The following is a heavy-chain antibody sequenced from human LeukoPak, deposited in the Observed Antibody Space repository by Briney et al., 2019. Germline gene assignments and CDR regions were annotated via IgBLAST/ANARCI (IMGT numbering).Heavy chain of an antibody. CDR1: GVSFSGYY. CDR2: INHSGST. V-gene: IGHV4-34*01. Sequence: PSETLSLTCAVYGVSFSGYYWSWIRQPPGKGLEWIGEINHSGSTNYNPSLKSRVTISVDTSKNQFSLKLSSVTAADTAVYYCARRSGWYPWAPSYFDYWGQGTLVTVSS. CDR3: ARRSGWYPWAPSYFDY. J-gene: IGHJ4*02. D-gene: IGHD6-19*01.